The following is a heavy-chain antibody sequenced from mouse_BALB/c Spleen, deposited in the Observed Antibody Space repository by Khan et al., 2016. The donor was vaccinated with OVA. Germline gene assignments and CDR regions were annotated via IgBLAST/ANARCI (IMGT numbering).Heavy chain of an antibody. CDR3: ARGGYSVFAY. CDR2: IFPGSGTP. CDR1: GYTFTDYI. Sequence: QIQLVQSVPELVNPGASLKVSCKASGYTFTDYIIGWVKQSTRQGLEWIGDIFPGSGTPYYNEKFKDKATLTADKSSNTAYMQRSSLTSEDAAVYFCARGGYSVFAYWGQGTLVTVSA. V-gene: IGHV1-77*01. D-gene: IGHD1-1*01. J-gene: IGHJ3*01.